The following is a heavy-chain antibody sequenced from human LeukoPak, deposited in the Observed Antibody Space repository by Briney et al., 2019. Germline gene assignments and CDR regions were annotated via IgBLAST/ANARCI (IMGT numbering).Heavy chain of an antibody. CDR2: FYHGGST. CDR1: GYSITSDYY. V-gene: IGHV4-38-2*02. CDR3: ARHSNWNGGVDWFDP. D-gene: IGHD1-20*01. J-gene: IGHJ5*02. Sequence: PSETLSLTCTVSGYSITSDYYWGWIRQPPGKGLEWIGSFYHGGSTYYNPSLKSRVTISVDTSKNQFSLKLSSVTAADTAVYYCARHSNWNGGVDWFDPWGQGTQVTVSS.